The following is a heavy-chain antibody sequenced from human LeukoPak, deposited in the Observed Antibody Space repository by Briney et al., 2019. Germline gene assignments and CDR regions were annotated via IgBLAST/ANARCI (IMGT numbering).Heavy chain of an antibody. Sequence: GASLKISCKGSGYSFTSYWIGWVRQMPGKGLGWMGIIYPGDSDTRYSPSFQGQVTISADKSISTAYLQWSSLKASDTAMYYCARLRYYYDSSGYSYYFDYWGQGTLVTVSS. CDR2: IYPGDSDT. V-gene: IGHV5-51*01. J-gene: IGHJ4*02. CDR1: GYSFTSYW. D-gene: IGHD3-22*01. CDR3: ARLRYYYDSSGYSYYFDY.